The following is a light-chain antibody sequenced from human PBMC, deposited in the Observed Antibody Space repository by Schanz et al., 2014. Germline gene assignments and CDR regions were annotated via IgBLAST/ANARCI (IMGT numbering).Light chain of an antibody. CDR3: QQYYSTPRT. CDR2: WAS. J-gene: IGKJ1*01. Sequence: DIVMTQSPDSLAVSLGERATINCKSSQSVLSSSNNKNYLAWYQRRPGQPPKLLISWASTRESGVPDRFSGSGSGTDFTLTISSLQAEDVAVYYCQQYYSTPRTFGQGTKVEIK. CDR1: QSVLSSSNNKNY. V-gene: IGKV4-1*01.